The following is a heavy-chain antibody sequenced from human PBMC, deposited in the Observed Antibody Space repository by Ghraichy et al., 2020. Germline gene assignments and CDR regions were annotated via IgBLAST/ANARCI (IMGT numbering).Heavy chain of an antibody. CDR1: GASISSDNYY. CDR2: IYYTGSA. CDR3: ARVFRGPDNLEGWFDP. D-gene: IGHD3-3*01. V-gene: IGHV4-31*03. J-gene: IGHJ5*02. Sequence: SETLSLTCTVSGASISSDNYYWSWIRQFPGKGLEWIGYIYYTGSAYYSPSLRSRLTMSLDTSKSHFSLNLSSVTAADTAVYYCARVFRGPDNLEGWFDPWGQGILVTVSS.